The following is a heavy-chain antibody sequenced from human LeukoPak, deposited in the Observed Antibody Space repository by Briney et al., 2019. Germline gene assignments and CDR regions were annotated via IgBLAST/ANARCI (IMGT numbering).Heavy chain of an antibody. CDR2: INGSGGDT. CDR3: AKSYNGYESKPDY. J-gene: IGHJ4*02. CDR1: GFTFNNYA. Sequence: PGGSLRLSCAASGFTFNNYALRWVRQAPGKGLEWVSAINGSGGDTYYAGSVKGRFTISRDNSKITLYLQMNSLRAEDTAVYYCAKSYNGYESKPDYWGQGTLVTVSS. D-gene: IGHD5-12*01. V-gene: IGHV3-23*01.